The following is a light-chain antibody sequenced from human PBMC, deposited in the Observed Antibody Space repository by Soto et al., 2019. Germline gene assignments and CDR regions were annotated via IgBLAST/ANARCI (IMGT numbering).Light chain of an antibody. Sequence: QAVVTQPASVSGSPGQSITISCTGTSSDIGGYKYVSWYQQHPGKAPKLIIYEVTNRPSGVSDRFSGSKSGNTASLTISGLQAEDEADYYCSSYTIYSTLLLFGGWTKLTVL. V-gene: IGLV2-14*01. J-gene: IGLJ2*01. CDR3: SSYTIYSTLLL. CDR2: EVT. CDR1: SSDIGGYKY.